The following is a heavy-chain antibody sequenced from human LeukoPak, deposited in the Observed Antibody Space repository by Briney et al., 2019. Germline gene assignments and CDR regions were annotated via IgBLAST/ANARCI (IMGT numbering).Heavy chain of an antibody. CDR2: IKQDGSEK. D-gene: IGHD1-26*01. CDR3: AKVGATNYYFDY. Sequence: GGSLRLSCAASGFTFSSYWMSWVRQAPGKGLEWVANIKQDGSEKYYVDSVKGRFTISRDNSKNTLYLQMNSLRAEDTAVYYCAKVGATNYYFDYWGQGTLVTVSS. V-gene: IGHV3-7*01. CDR1: GFTFSSYW. J-gene: IGHJ4*02.